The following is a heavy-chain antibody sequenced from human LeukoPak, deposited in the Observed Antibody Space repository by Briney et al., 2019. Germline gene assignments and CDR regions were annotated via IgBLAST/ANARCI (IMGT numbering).Heavy chain of an antibody. CDR2: INHSGST. CDR1: GGSFSGYY. CDR3: ARGSSRGFLEWLRFYY. D-gene: IGHD3-3*01. J-gene: IGHJ4*02. V-gene: IGHV4-34*01. Sequence: SETLSLTCAVYGGSFSGYYWSWIRQPPGKGLEWIGEINHSGSTNYNPSLKSRVTISVDTSKNQFSLKLSSVTAADTAVYYCARGSSRGFLEWLRFYYWGQGTLVTVSS.